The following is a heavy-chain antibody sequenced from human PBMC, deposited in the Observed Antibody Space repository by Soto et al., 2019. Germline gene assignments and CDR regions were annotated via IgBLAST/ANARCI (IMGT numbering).Heavy chain of an antibody. Sequence: QVQLVESGGGVVQPGRSLRLSCAASGFTFSSYGMHWVRQAPGKGLEWVAVISYDGSNKYYADSVKGRFTISRDNSKNTLYLQMNSLRAEYTAVYYCAKEKGDPLSTVGGMDGWGPGATVTVSS. J-gene: IGHJ6*02. CDR2: ISYDGSNK. D-gene: IGHD4-4*01. V-gene: IGHV3-30*18. CDR3: AKEKGDPLSTVGGMDG. CDR1: GFTFSSYG.